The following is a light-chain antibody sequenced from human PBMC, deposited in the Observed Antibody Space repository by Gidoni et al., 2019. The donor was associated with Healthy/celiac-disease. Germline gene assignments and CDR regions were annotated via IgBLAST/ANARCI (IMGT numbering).Light chain of an antibody. Sequence: DIVFTQSPGTLSLSPGERATLSCRASQSVSSSYLAWYQQKPGQAPRLLIYGASSRATGIPDRFSGSGSGTDFTLTISRLEPEDFAVYYWQQYGTFGQGTKVEIK. CDR1: QSVSSSY. V-gene: IGKV3-20*01. J-gene: IGKJ1*01. CDR2: GAS. CDR3: QQYGT.